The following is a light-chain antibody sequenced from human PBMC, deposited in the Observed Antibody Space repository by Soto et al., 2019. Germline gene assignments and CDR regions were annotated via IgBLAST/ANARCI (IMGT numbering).Light chain of an antibody. CDR3: QQRSNWPIT. V-gene: IGKV3-11*01. CDR2: DAS. CDR1: QSVTKY. Sequence: GERGTVSCRASQSVTKYLVWYQQKPGQAPRLLISDASYRATGIPARFSGSGSGTDFTLTISSLEPEDFALYYCQQRSNWPITFGQGTRLE. J-gene: IGKJ5*01.